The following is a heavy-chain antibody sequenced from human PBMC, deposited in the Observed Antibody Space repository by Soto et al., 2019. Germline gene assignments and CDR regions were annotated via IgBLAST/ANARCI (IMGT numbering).Heavy chain of an antibody. CDR2: IYPGDSDT. D-gene: IGHD1-1*01. CDR1: GYMFTTYW. CDR3: ARHTGTTKCVMDV. V-gene: IGHV5-51*01. Sequence: PGESLKISCQGSGYMFTTYWIGWVRQLPGKGLEWMGIIYPGDSDTRYSPSFQGQVTISADKSISTAYLRWSSLRASDTAMYYCARHTGTTKCVMDVWGQGTTVTVSS. J-gene: IGHJ6*02.